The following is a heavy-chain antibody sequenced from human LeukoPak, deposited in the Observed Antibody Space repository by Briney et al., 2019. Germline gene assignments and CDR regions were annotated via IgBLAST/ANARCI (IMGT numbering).Heavy chain of an antibody. Sequence: PSETLSLTCTVSGGSISSSSYYWGWIRQPPGKGLEWIGSIYYSGSTYYNPSLKSRVTISVDTSKNQFSLKLSSVTAADTAVYYCARSRAAAGKDYWGQGTLVTVSS. CDR2: IYYSGST. V-gene: IGHV4-39*01. D-gene: IGHD6-13*01. J-gene: IGHJ4*02. CDR3: ARSRAAAGKDY. CDR1: GGSISSSSYY.